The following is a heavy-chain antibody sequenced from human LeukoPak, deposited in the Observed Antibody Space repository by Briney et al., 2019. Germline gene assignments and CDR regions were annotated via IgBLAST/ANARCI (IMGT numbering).Heavy chain of an antibody. CDR3: ARAEYSSSWYRFDY. CDR1: GFTFSSYA. D-gene: IGHD6-13*01. CDR2: ISNDGSNK. V-gene: IGHV3-30*15. J-gene: IGHJ4*02. Sequence: GGSLRLSCAASGFTFSSYAMHWVRQAPGKGLEWVAVISNDGSNKYYADSVKGRFTISRDNSKNTLYLQVSSLRAEDTAVYYCARAEYSSSWYRFDYWGQGTLVTVSS.